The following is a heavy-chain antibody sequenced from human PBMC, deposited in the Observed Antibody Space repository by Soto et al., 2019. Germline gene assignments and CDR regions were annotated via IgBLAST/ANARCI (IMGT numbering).Heavy chain of an antibody. CDR2: ISAHNGNT. J-gene: IGHJ4*02. D-gene: IGHD1-1*01. CDR3: VRGRYRRL. Sequence: QVHLVQSGAEVKKPGASVKVSCKGSGYGFTTYGITWVRQAPGQGLEWMAWISAHNGNTNYAQKLQGRVTVTRDTSTSTAYMGLRGLGFDDTDVYCCVRGRYRRLWGKVALV. CDR1: GYGFTTYG. V-gene: IGHV1-18*01.